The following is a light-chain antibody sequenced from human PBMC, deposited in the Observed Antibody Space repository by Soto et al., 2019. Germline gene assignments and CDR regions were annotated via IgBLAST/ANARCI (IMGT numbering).Light chain of an antibody. Sequence: DIVLTQSPDSLAVSLGERATINCKSSQSVIYTSNSKNYLVWYQKKPGQPPKRLSYWASNRESGVPDRFSGRGSGTDFTLTISSLQAEDVAVYYCQQYYSIPITFGQGTRLEIK. CDR3: QQYYSIPIT. J-gene: IGKJ5*01. CDR1: QSVIYTSNSKNY. V-gene: IGKV4-1*01. CDR2: WAS.